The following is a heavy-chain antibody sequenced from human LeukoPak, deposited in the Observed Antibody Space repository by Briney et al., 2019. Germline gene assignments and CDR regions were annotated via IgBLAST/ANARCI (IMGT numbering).Heavy chain of an antibody. D-gene: IGHD7-27*01. CDR2: ISGNGGHDT. CDR3: GNALGI. CDR1: GFTFSSSA. Sequence: PGGSLRLSCVASGFTFSSSAMSWARQVPGKGLEWVSSISGNGGHDTHYGDSVKGRFTISRDDSKNTLYLQMNRLRVEDTAVYYCGNALGIWGQGALVTVSS. J-gene: IGHJ4*02. V-gene: IGHV3-23*02.